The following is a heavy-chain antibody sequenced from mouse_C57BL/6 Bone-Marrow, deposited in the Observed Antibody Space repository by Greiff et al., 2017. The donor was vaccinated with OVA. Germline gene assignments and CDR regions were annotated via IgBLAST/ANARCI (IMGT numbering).Heavy chain of an antibody. D-gene: IGHD1-1*01. J-gene: IGHJ1*03. CDR2: IDPSDSYT. CDR1: GYTFTSYW. CDR3: ARVRSTTVVATNWYFDV. V-gene: IGHV1-69*01. Sequence: QVHVKQPGAELVMPGASVKLSCKASGYTFTSYWMHWVKQRPGQGLEWIGEIDPSDSYTNYNQKFKGKSTLTVDKSSSTAYMQLSSLTSEDSAVYYCARVRSTTVVATNWYFDVWGTGTTVTVSS.